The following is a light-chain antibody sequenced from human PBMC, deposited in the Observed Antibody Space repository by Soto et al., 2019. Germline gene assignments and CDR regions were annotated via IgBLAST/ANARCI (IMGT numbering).Light chain of an antibody. J-gene: IGLJ1*01. CDR3: SSYTSSSTLYV. Sequence: QSALTQPRSVSGSPGQSVTISCTGTSSDVGYYNYVSWHQQYPGKAPKLMIYDVSGRPSGVPDRFSGSKSGNTASLTISGLQAEDEAYYYCSSYTSSSTLYVFGTGTKVTVL. V-gene: IGLV2-11*01. CDR2: DVS. CDR1: SSDVGYYNY.